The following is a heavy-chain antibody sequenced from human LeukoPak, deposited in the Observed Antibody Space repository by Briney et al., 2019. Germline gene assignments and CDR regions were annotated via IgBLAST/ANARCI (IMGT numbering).Heavy chain of an antibody. CDR3: ARTYYYDSSGYFPFDY. V-gene: IGHV1-18*01. Sequence: ASVKVSCKASGGTFSSYAISWVRQAPGQGLEWMGWMNPNSGNTGYAQKLQGRVTMTTDTSTSTAYMELRSLRSDDTAVYYCARTYYYDSSGYFPFDYWGQGTLVTVSS. D-gene: IGHD3-22*01. J-gene: IGHJ4*02. CDR2: MNPNSGNT. CDR1: GGTFSSYA.